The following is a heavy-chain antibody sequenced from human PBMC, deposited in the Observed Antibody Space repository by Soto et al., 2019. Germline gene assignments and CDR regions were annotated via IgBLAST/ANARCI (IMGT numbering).Heavy chain of an antibody. D-gene: IGHD1-26*01. Sequence: PGGSLRLSCAASGFTFSDYYMTWIRQAPGKGLEWVSYIGSSGSPIYYADSLKGRFTISRDNAKNSLYLQINSLRAEDTAVYYCARGGHYYYYYMDVWGKGTTVTVSS. V-gene: IGHV3-11*01. J-gene: IGHJ6*03. CDR2: IGSSGSPI. CDR1: GFTFSDYY. CDR3: ARGGHYYYYYMDV.